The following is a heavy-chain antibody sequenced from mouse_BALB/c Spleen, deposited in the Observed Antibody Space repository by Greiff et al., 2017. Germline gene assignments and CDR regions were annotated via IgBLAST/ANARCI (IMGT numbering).Heavy chain of an antibody. D-gene: IGHD4-1*01. V-gene: IGHV3-8*02. CDR2: ISYSGST. CDR1: GDSITSGY. Sequence: EVMLVESGPSLVKPSQTLSLTCSVTGDSITSGYWNWIRKFPGNKLEYMGYISYSGSTYYNPSLKSRISITRDTSKNQYYLQLNSVTTEDTATYYCARSGTFNWYFDVWGAGTTVTVSS. J-gene: IGHJ1*01. CDR3: ARSGTFNWYFDV.